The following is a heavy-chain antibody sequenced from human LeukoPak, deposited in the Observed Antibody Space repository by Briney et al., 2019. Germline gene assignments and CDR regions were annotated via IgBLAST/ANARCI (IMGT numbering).Heavy chain of an antibody. CDR2: IYYSGST. V-gene: IGHV4-39*02. CDR3: AKDSWQQLVGSGSYLDY. D-gene: IGHD6-13*01. Sequence: SETLSLTCTVSGGSISSSSYYWGWIRQPPGKGLEWIGSIYYSGSTYYNPSLKSRVTISVDTSKNQFSLKLSSVTAADTAVYYCAKDSWQQLVGSGSYLDYWGQGTLVTVSS. J-gene: IGHJ4*02. CDR1: GGSISSSSYY.